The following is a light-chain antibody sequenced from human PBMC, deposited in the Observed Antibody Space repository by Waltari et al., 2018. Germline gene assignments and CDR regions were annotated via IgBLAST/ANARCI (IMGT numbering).Light chain of an antibody. CDR1: NRDIGNYNL. V-gene: IGLV2-23*01. J-gene: IGLJ3*02. CDR3: SSFATSGIWV. Sequence: QSALTQPASVSGSPGQSITIPCTATNRDIGNYNLVSWYQQHPGKAPTLGIYEDSQRPSGVSHRFSGSKSGNTASLTISGLQADDESDFHCSSFATSGIWVFGGGTRLTVL. CDR2: EDS.